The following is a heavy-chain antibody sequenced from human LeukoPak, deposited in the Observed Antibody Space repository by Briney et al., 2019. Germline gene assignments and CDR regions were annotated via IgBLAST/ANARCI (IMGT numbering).Heavy chain of an antibody. CDR2: ISSSSSYI. V-gene: IGHV3-21*01. D-gene: IGHD4-17*01. J-gene: IGHJ3*02. CDR1: GFTFSSYS. Sequence: GGSLRLSCAAAGFTFSSYSMNWVRQAPGKGLAWVSSISSSSSYIYYADSVKGRFTISRDNAKNSLYLQMNSLRAEDTAVYYCARDADYGDYADAFDIWGQGTMVTVSS. CDR3: ARDADYGDYADAFDI.